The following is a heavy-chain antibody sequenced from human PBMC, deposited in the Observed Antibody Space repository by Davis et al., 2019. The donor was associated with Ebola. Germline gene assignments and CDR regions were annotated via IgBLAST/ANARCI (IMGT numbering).Heavy chain of an antibody. CDR2: IGSSSSSI. CDR1: GFTFSNFS. CDR3: ARESAYCASTSCPDY. D-gene: IGHD2-2*01. Sequence: PGGSLRLSCAASGFTFSNFSMDWVRQAPGKGLEWLSYIGSSSSSIYYADSVKGRFTISRDNAKNSLYLQMNSLRAEDTAVYYCARESAYCASTSCPDYWGQGTLVTVSS. J-gene: IGHJ4*02. V-gene: IGHV3-48*04.